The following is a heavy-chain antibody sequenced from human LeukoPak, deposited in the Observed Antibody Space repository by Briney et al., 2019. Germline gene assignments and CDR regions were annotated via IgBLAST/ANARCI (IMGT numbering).Heavy chain of an antibody. D-gene: IGHD3-3*01. Sequence: GGSLRLSCTGSGFTFGGYLMSWVRQAPGKGLEWVGFIRSQEYGGTTESAASVKDRFIISRDDSKSVAYLQMDSLKTEDTAVYYCAKHIYGVVSIQQWGQGTLVTVSS. V-gene: IGHV3-49*02. J-gene: IGHJ1*01. CDR2: IRSQEYGGTT. CDR1: GFTFGGYL. CDR3: AKHIYGVVSIQQ.